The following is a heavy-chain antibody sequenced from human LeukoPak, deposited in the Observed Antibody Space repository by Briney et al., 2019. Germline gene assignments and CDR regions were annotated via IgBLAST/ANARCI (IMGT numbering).Heavy chain of an antibody. CDR3: ARDKGYDSSGVDY. J-gene: IGHJ4*02. D-gene: IGHD3-22*01. Sequence: SVKGRFTISRDNAKNTLYLQMNSLRAEDTAVYYCARDKGYDSSGVDYWGQGTLVTVSS. V-gene: IGHV3-74*01.